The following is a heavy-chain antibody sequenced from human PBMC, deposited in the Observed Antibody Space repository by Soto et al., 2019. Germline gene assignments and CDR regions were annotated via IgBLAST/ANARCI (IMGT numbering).Heavy chain of an antibody. V-gene: IGHV1-46*01. D-gene: IGHD6-13*01. Sequence: ASVKVSCKASGYTFTSYYMHWVRQAPGQGLEWMGIINPSGGSTSNAQKFQGRITMTRNTSISTAYMELSSLRSEDTAVYYCARRGYSSSWYYYYYYGMDVWGQGTTVTVSS. CDR2: INPSGGST. CDR3: ARRGYSSSWYYYYYYGMDV. J-gene: IGHJ6*02. CDR1: GYTFTSYY.